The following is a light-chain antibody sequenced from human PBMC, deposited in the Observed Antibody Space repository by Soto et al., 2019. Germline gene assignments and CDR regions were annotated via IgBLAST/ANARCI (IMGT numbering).Light chain of an antibody. J-gene: IGKJ1*01. CDR2: AAS. CDR1: QVISTS. V-gene: IGKV1-9*01. CDR3: QQYNNWTQP. Sequence: DIQLTQSPSFLSPSIGESVTITCRASQVISTSLAWYQVKPGKAPKLLIYAASTLESGVPSRFSATVSGTEFTLTISSLQSEDFAVYYCQQYNNWTQPFGQGTKVDIX.